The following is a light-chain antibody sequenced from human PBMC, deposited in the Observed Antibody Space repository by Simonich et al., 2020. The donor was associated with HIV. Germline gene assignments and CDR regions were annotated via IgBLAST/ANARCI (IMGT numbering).Light chain of an antibody. Sequence: DIVMSQSPLSLPVTPGEPASISCRSSQSLLEINGYNYLDWYLQKPGQSPQLLIYDVSNRFSGVPDRFSGSGSGTDFTLKISRVEAEDVGVYYCMHSIQFPRTFGQGTKVEIK. V-gene: IGKV2D-29*02. J-gene: IGKJ1*01. CDR1: QSLLEINGYNY. CDR3: MHSIQFPRT. CDR2: DVS.